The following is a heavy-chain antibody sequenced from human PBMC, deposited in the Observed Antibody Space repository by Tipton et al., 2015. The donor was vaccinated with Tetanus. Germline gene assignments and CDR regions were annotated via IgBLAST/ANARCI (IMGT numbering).Heavy chain of an antibody. V-gene: IGHV4-59*12. CDR1: GGSITPYY. Sequence: LRLSCTVSGGSITPYYWSWIRQSSGKGLEWIGYIYHSGSTNYNPSLKSRLAMSLDTSKNQFSLKLSSVTAADTAVYYCARDHTRYSGSSVATFDIWGQGTMVTVSS. D-gene: IGHD6-6*01. J-gene: IGHJ3*02. CDR2: IYHSGST. CDR3: ARDHTRYSGSSVATFDI.